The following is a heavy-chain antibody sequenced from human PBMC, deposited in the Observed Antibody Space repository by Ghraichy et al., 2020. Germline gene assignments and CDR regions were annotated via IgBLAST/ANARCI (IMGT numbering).Heavy chain of an antibody. D-gene: IGHD2-2*01. CDR1: GGSISSGGYS. J-gene: IGHJ6*03. CDR3: AASTNTAKYHYYYMDV. CDR2: VYHSEIT. V-gene: IGHV4-30-2*01. Sequence: SETLSLTCAVSGGSISSGGYSWSWIRQPPGKGLEWIGYVYHSEITYYNPSLKSRVTISLDRSKNQFSLKLSSVTAADTAVYYCAASTNTAKYHYYYMDVWGKGTTVTVSS.